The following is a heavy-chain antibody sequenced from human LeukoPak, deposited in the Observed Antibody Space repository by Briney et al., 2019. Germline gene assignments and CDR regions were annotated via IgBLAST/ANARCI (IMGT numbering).Heavy chain of an antibody. CDR3: ARDIVVVVAAKSYYYGMDV. V-gene: IGHV1-69*13. D-gene: IGHD2-15*01. J-gene: IGHJ6*02. CDR2: IIPIFGTA. Sequence: GASVKVSCKASGGTFSSYAISWVRQAPGQGLEWMGGIIPIFGTANYAQKFQGRVTITADESTSTAYMELSSLRSEDTAVYYCARDIVVVVAAKSYYYGMDVWGQGTTVTVSS. CDR1: GGTFSSYA.